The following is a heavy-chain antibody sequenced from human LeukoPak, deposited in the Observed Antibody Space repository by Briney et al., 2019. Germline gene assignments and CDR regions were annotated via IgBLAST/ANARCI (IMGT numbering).Heavy chain of an antibody. CDR1: GGSISGYY. CDR2: IYYSGTV. J-gene: IGHJ6*02. V-gene: IGHV4-59*01. D-gene: IGHD5-12*01. Sequence: SETLSLTCTVSGGSISGYYWSWIRQPPGKGLEWSGNIYYSGTVNYSPSLKSRVTISVATSNNQFSLNLLFVTAADSTVYYCARGWHTGYGYYGMDVWGQGTTVTVSS. CDR3: ARGWHTGYGYYGMDV.